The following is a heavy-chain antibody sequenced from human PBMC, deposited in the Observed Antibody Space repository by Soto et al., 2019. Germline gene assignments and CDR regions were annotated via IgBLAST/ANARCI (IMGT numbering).Heavy chain of an antibody. V-gene: IGHV4-38-2*02. D-gene: IGHD6-19*01. CDR1: GDSISSGSY. J-gene: IGHJ4*03. CDR2: IYHGGTT. Sequence: SESLSLSCTVSGDSISSGSYWGWIRQPPGEGPEWIASIYHGGTTFYNPSLKSRISISVDTSKNQFSLRLTSVTAADTATYYCARVHVMVVAGSTFDYWGPGTLVTVSS. CDR3: ARVHVMVVAGSTFDY.